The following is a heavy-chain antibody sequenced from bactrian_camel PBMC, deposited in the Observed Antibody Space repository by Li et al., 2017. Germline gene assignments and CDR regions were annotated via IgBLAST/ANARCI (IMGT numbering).Heavy chain of an antibody. CDR1: GFSFSKYS. D-gene: IGHD4*01. J-gene: IGHJ4*01. CDR2: IKAGTEAT. CDR3: VKEPRTFLPFSANRDYGPGQL. V-gene: IGHV3S1*01. Sequence: QLVESGGGLVQPGGSLRLSCVASGFSFSKYSAYWIRQAPGKGLEWVSRIKAGTEATGYADSVKGRFTISRDGAKNTVYLQMNGLKTEDTAMYYCVKEPRTFLPFSANRDYGPGQLRGQGTQVTVS.